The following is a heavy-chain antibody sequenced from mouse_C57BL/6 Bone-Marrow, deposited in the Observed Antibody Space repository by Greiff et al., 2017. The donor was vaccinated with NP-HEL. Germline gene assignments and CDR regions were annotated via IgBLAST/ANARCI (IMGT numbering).Heavy chain of an antibody. CDR3: TTWYYGYWYFDV. CDR1: GFNIKDDY. CDR2: IDPENGDT. Sequence: EVQLQQSGAELVRPGASVKLSCTASGFNIKDDYMHWVKQRPEQGLEWIGWIDPENGDTEYASKFQGKATITADTSSNTAYLQLSSLTSEDTAVYYCTTWYYGYWYFDVWGTGTTVTVSS. J-gene: IGHJ1*03. V-gene: IGHV14-4*01. D-gene: IGHD1-1*02.